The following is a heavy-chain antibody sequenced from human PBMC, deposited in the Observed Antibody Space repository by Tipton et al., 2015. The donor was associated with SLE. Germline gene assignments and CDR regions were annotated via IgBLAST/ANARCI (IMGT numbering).Heavy chain of an antibody. Sequence: QSGAEVKKPGSSVKVSCKASGGTFSSYAISWVRQAPGQGLEWMGGIIPIFGTANYAQKFQGRVTITTDESTSTAYMELSSLRSEDTAVYYCASTVLSMGYYYYYGMDVWGQGTTVTVSS. CDR1: GGTFSSYA. D-gene: IGHD2/OR15-2a*01. CDR3: ASTVLSMGYYYYYGMDV. V-gene: IGHV1-69*05. J-gene: IGHJ6*02. CDR2: IIPIFGTA.